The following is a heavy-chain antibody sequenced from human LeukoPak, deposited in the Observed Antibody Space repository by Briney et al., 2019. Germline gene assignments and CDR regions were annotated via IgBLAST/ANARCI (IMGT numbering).Heavy chain of an antibody. CDR2: IYHSGST. Sequence: SETLSLTCAVSGYSISSGFYWGWIRQPPGKGLEWIGSIYHSGSTYYNPSLKSRVTLSVDTSKNQFYLKLSSVTAADTAVYYCARHEYYDSRGSHYYSYYYMDVWGKGTTATVSS. D-gene: IGHD3-22*01. CDR1: GYSISSGFY. J-gene: IGHJ6*03. CDR3: ARHEYYDSRGSHYYSYYYMDV. V-gene: IGHV4-38-2*01.